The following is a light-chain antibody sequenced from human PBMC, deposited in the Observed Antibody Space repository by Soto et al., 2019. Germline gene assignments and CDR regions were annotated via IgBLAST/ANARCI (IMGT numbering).Light chain of an antibody. Sequence: DIQMTQSPSSLSASVGDRVTITCRTSQGISSYLAWFQQKPGQAPKLLIDVASILQPGVPSRFSGSGSGTDFTLTISSLQPEDFATYYCQKYEAAHTWAFGQGTKVEIK. CDR3: QKYEAAHTWA. J-gene: IGKJ1*01. CDR1: QGISSY. V-gene: IGKV1-27*01. CDR2: VAS.